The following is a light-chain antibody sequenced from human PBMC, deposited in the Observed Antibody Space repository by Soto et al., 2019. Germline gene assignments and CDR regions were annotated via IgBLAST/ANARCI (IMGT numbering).Light chain of an antibody. CDR2: DES. Sequence: EIVLTQSPATLSLSPGERATLSCRASESVNNFLAWYQQKPGQAPRLLIYDESNRATGVPARFSGSGSGTDFTLSISILESEDFAVYFCQRRWVCAYCFGQGTKLEI. CDR3: QRRWVCAYC. J-gene: IGKJ2*03. CDR1: ESVNNF. V-gene: IGKV3-11*01.